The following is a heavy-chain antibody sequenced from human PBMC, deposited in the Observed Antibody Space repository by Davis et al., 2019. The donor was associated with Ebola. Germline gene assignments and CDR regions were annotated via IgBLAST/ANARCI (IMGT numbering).Heavy chain of an antibody. CDR2: ISSSSSYI. CDR1: GFTFSSYS. V-gene: IGHV3-21*01. CDR3: ARDRGGYDILTGYYKGWFDP. D-gene: IGHD3-9*01. J-gene: IGHJ5*02. Sequence: GESLKISCAASGFTFSSYSMNWVRQAPGKGLEWVSSISSSSSYIYYADSVKGRFTISRDNAKNSLYLQMNSLRAEDTAVYYCARDRGGYDILTGYYKGWFDPWGQGTLVTVSS.